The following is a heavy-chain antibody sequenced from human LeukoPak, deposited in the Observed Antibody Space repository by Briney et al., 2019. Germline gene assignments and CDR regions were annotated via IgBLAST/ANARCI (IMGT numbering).Heavy chain of an antibody. V-gene: IGHV5-51*01. J-gene: IGHJ4*02. CDR2: ICPGDSDT. CDR1: GYSFTSYC. CDR3: ARHVRPYSSSWYPDY. D-gene: IGHD6-13*01. Sequence: GGSLKISCKTSGYSFTSYCIGWVRQMSGRGLEWMGIICPGDSDTRYSPSFQGQVTISADKSLRTAYLQWSSLNASDTAMYYRARHVRPYSSSWYPDYWAQGILVTVSS.